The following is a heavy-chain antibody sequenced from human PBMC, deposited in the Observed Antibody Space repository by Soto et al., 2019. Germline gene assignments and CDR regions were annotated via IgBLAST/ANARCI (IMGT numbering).Heavy chain of an antibody. D-gene: IGHD2-15*01. Sequence: QMQLVQSGPEVKKPGTSVKVSCKASGFTFTSSAVQWVRQARGQRLEWLGWIVVGSGNTNYAQKFQERVTITRDMSTSSAYMELISLRSEDTAVYYCAADGPPYCSCGSCYSLWGQGSLVTGSS. CDR2: IVVGSGNT. V-gene: IGHV1-58*01. J-gene: IGHJ4*02. CDR1: GFTFTSSA. CDR3: AADGPPYCSCGSCYSL.